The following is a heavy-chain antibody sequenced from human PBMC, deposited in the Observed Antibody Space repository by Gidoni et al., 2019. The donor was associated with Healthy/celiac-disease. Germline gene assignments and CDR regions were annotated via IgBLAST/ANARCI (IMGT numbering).Heavy chain of an antibody. CDR1: GFTFSSYE. CDR2: ISSSGSTI. D-gene: IGHD2-21*01. V-gene: IGHV3-48*03. CDR3: ARVSRGIAYGMDV. J-gene: IGHJ6*02. Sequence: EVQLVEPGGGLVQPGGSLRLSCAASGFTFSSYEMNWVRQAPGKGLEWVSYISSSGSTIYYADSVKSRFTISKDNAKNSLYLQMNSLRAEDTAVYYCARVSRGIAYGMDVWGQGTTVTVSS.